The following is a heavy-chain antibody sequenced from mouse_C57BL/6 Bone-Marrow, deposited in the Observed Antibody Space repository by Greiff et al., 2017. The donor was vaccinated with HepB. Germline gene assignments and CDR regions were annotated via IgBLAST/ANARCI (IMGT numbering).Heavy chain of an antibody. CDR2: ISGGGGNT. J-gene: IGHJ2*01. D-gene: IGHD1-1*01. Sequence: EVKVVESGGGLVKPGGSLKLSCAASGFTFSSYTMSWVRQTPEKRLEWVATISGGGGNTYYPDSVKGRFTISRDNAKNTLYLQMSSLRSEDTALYYCARRYYGSSYDYWGQGTTLTVSS. V-gene: IGHV5-9*01. CDR1: GFTFSSYT. CDR3: ARRYYGSSYDY.